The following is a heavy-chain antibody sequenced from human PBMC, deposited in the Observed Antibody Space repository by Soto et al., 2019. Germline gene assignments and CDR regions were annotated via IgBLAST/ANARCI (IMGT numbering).Heavy chain of an antibody. CDR3: ARDKWRWSRESTAMVKVPYYYYYMDV. CDR1: GYTFTSYG. CDR2: INPSGGST. J-gene: IGHJ6*03. D-gene: IGHD5-18*01. V-gene: IGHV1-46*03. Sequence: GASVKVSCKASGYTFTSYGISWVRQAPGQGLEWMGIINPSGGSTSYAQKFQGRVTMTRDTSTSTVYMELSSLRSEDTAVYYCARDKWRWSRESTAMVKVPYYYYYMDVWGKGITVTVAS.